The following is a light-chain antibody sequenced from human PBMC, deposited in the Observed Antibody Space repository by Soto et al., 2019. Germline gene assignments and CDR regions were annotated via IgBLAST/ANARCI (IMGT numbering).Light chain of an antibody. V-gene: IGKV3-11*01. Sequence: DIVVTQSPATLSLSPGERVTLSCRASQSVSNYLAWYQQKPGQAPRLLIYDASKRATGIPARFSGRGSGTDFTLLISSLEPEDFAVYSCQQYGSSPPTFVQGTKLEIK. CDR1: QSVSNY. CDR3: QQYGSSPPT. CDR2: DAS. J-gene: IGKJ2*01.